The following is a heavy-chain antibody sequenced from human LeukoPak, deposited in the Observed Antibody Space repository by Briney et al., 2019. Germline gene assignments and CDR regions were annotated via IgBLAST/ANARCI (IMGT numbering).Heavy chain of an antibody. CDR2: TSGSGGSS. CDR1: GSTVDNYG. J-gene: IGHJ4*02. D-gene: IGHD3-16*02. V-gene: IGHV3-23*01. CDR3: ASSAAYSYIEKFDY. Sequence: GRCLRPSWAASGSTVDNYGINCVRLAARKGRGWATVTSGSGGSSFYADVVTGRFSISRDNSKVTLYLQMNSLRVEDTAVYYCASSAAYSYIEKFDYWGQGTLVTVSS.